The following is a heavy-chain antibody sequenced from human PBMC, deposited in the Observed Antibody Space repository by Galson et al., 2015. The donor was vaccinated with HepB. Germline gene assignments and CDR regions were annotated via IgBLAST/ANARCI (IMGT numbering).Heavy chain of an antibody. CDR3: VRSTHYSAPGGNDY. Sequence: SLRLSCAASGFKFSDYSMIWVRQAPGKGLEWLSYISGSPATKYYADSVRGRFTVSRDNANNFLYLQMGGLRAEDTAIYYCVRSTHYSAPGGNDYWGQGALVTVSS. J-gene: IGHJ4*02. CDR2: ISGSPATK. CDR1: GFKFSDYS. D-gene: IGHD4-23*01. V-gene: IGHV3-48*04.